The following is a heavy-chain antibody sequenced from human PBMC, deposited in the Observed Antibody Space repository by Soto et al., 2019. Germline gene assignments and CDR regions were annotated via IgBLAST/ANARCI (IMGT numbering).Heavy chain of an antibody. CDR2: ISAYTDNT. Sequence: ASVKVSCKSYGYPFTTYGITWVRQSPGQGLEWLGWISAYTDNTNYAQNIKGRVTMTTDTSTSTAYMELRSLRSDDTAVYYCARENWNYDYYYGMDVWGQGTTVTVSS. CDR3: ARENWNYDYYYGMDV. CDR1: GYPFTTYG. V-gene: IGHV1-18*04. D-gene: IGHD1-1*01. J-gene: IGHJ6*02.